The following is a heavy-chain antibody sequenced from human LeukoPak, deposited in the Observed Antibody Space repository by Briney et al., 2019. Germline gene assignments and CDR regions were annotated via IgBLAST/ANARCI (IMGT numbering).Heavy chain of an antibody. V-gene: IGHV1-18*04. CDR3: ARVGSGWNFWFDWFDP. Sequence: ASVKVSCKAFGYIFTKYGISWVRQGPGQGLEWMGYISTYSGNTNYAQKFQGRVTMTTDTSTSTAYMELRSLRSDDTAVYYCARVGSGWNFWFDWFDPWGQGTLVTVSS. J-gene: IGHJ5*02. D-gene: IGHD6-19*01. CDR1: GYIFTKYG. CDR2: ISTYSGNT.